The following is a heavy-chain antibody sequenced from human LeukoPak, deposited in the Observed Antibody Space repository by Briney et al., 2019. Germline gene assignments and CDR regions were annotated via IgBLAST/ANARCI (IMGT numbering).Heavy chain of an antibody. Sequence: SETLSLTCTVSGGSISSYYWSWSRQPPGKGLEWIWYIYYSGSTNYNPSLKSRVTISVDTSKNQFSLKLSSVTAADTAVYYCARDSTYYYYGMDVWGQGTTVTVSS. V-gene: IGHV4-59*01. J-gene: IGHJ6*02. CDR2: IYYSGST. CDR3: ARDSTYYYYGMDV. CDR1: GGSISSYY.